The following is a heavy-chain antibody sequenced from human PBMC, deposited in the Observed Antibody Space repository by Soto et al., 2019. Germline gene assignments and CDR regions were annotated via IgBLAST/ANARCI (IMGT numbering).Heavy chain of an antibody. V-gene: IGHV4-31*03. CDR3: ARGFGVVIPAWNWFDP. D-gene: IGHD3-3*01. Sequence: QVQLQESGPGLVKPSQTLSLTCTVSGGSISSGGYYWSWIRQHPGKGLEGIGYIYYSGSTYYNPSLKSRVTISVDTSKNQFSLKLSSVTAADTAVYYCARGFGVVIPAWNWFDPWGQGTLVTVSS. J-gene: IGHJ5*02. CDR2: IYYSGST. CDR1: GGSISSGGYY.